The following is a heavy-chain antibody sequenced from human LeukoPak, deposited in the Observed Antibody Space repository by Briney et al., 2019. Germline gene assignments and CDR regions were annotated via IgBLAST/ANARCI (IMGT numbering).Heavy chain of an antibody. Sequence: SETLSLTCTVSGGSFSSYYWSWIRQPPGKGLEWIGYIYYSGSTNYTPSLTSRVTISVDTSKNQFSLELSSVTAADTAVYYCAMSPYDILTGYHLNWFDPWGQGTLVTVSS. J-gene: IGHJ5*02. CDR3: AMSPYDILTGYHLNWFDP. V-gene: IGHV4-59*08. CDR1: GGSFSSYY. D-gene: IGHD3-9*01. CDR2: IYYSGST.